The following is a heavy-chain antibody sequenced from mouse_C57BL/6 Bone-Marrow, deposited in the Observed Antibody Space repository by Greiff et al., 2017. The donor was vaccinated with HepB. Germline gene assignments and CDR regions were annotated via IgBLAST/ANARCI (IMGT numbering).Heavy chain of an antibody. Sequence: QVTLKVSGPGILQSSQTLSLTCSFSGFSLSTSGMGVSWIRQPSGKGLEWLAHIYWDDDKRYNPSLKSRHTISKDTSRNQVFLKITSVDTADTATHDGSESPPGGLEATVYFDYGGQGTPLPVSS. D-gene: IGHD1-1*01. CDR3: SESPPGGLEATVYFDY. CDR2: IYWDDDK. V-gene: IGHV8-12*01. J-gene: IGHJ2*01. CDR1: GFSLSTSGMG.